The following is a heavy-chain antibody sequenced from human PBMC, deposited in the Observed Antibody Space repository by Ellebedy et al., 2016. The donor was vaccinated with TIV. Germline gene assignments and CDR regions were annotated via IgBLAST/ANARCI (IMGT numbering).Heavy chain of an antibody. CDR1: GFTFSSYW. CDR3: ARRYFDY. Sequence: GGSLRLXCEASGFTFSSYWMSWVRQAPGKGLEWVANIKQDGSEKYYVNSVKGRFTISRDNAKNSLYLQMNSLRAEDTAVYYCARRYFDYWGQGTLVTVSS. J-gene: IGHJ4*02. CDR2: IKQDGSEK. V-gene: IGHV3-7*01.